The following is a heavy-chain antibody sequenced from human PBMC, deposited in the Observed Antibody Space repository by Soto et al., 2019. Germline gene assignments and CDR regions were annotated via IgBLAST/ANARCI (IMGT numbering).Heavy chain of an antibody. J-gene: IGHJ4*02. CDR3: ARGISSGCFVY. D-gene: IGHD6-19*01. CDR1: GYTFTSYA. CDR2: INAGNGDT. V-gene: IGHV1-3*01. Sequence: ASVKVSCKASGYTFTSYAMHWVRQAPGQRLEWMGWINAGNGDTKYSQKFQGRVTITRDTSASTAYMELSSLRSEDTAVYYCARGISSGCFVYWGQGTLVTVSS.